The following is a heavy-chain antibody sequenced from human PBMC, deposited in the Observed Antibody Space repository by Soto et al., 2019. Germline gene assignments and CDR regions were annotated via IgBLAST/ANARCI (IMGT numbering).Heavy chain of an antibody. D-gene: IGHD6-13*01. V-gene: IGHV3-21*01. CDR1: GFTFRSYS. Sequence: PGGSLRISCEGSGFTFRSYSMNWVRQAPGKGLEWVSSISGSGGYIYYADSVKGRFTISRDNAKNSLYLQMTSLRDEDTALYYCARDRQSTPWYAADYWGQGSLVTVSS. J-gene: IGHJ4*02. CDR3: ARDRQSTPWYAADY. CDR2: ISGSGGYI.